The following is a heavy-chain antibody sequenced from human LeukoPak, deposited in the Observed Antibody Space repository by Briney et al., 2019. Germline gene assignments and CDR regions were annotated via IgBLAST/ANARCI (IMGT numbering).Heavy chain of an antibody. CDR3: TKDRSYGRSYFDY. V-gene: IGHV3-66*02. J-gene: IGHJ4*02. CDR2: IYSGGST. Sequence: GGSLRLSCAASGFTVSNNYMSWVRQAPGKGLECVSVIYSGGSTYYADSVKGRFTISRDNSKNTLYLQMNSLRIEDTAVYYCTKDRSYGRSYFDYWGQGTLVTVAS. D-gene: IGHD5-18*01. CDR1: GFTVSNNY.